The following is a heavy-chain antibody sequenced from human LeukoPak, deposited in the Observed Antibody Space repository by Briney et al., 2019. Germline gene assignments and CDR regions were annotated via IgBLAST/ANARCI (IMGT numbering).Heavy chain of an antibody. V-gene: IGHV4-4*02. CDR1: GGSVTSTNW. CDR2: VHLDGRT. D-gene: IGHD3-3*01. J-gene: IGHJ4*02. CDR3: AREGGFYRPLDY. Sequence: SGTLSLTCGVSGGSVTSTNWWTWVRQPPGKGLEWIGEVHLDGRTNYNPSLKSRLTISVDLSENHISLKLTSVTAADTAVYYCAREGGFYRPLDYSGQGTLVTVSS.